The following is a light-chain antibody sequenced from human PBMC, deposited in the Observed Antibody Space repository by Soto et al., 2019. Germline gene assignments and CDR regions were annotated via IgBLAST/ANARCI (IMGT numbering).Light chain of an antibody. J-gene: IGKJ2*01. V-gene: IGKV3-11*01. CDR1: QSVRTY. Sequence: EIVLTQSPATLSLSPGERATLSCRASQSVRTYLAWYQQKPGQAPGLLIYDASNRATGVPARFSGSGSGTDFTLTISSLEPEDCAVYYCQQRSIWPPYTFGQGTKLEIK. CDR3: QQRSIWPPYT. CDR2: DAS.